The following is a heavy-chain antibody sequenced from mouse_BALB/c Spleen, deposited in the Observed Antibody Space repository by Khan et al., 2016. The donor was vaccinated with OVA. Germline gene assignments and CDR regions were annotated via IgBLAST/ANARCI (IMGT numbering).Heavy chain of an antibody. V-gene: IGHV1-7*01. J-gene: IGHJ3*01. CDR1: GYTFTSYW. Sequence: QVQLQQSGAELAKPGASVKMSCKASGYTFTSYWMHWVKQRPGQGLEWIGYINPSTGYSEFNQKFKDKVTLTADKSSSTAYLQLSSLTSDDTAVYYCANHGSISAWIAYWGQGTRVTVSA. CDR2: INPSTGYS. D-gene: IGHD1-1*01. CDR3: ANHGSISAWIAY.